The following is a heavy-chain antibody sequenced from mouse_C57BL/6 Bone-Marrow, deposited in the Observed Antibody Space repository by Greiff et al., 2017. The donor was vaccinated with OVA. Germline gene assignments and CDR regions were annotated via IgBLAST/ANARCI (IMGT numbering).Heavy chain of an antibody. D-gene: IGHD2-3*01. CDR3: AIIYDGFSYAMDY. CDR2: IYPGGGYT. CDR1: GYTFTNYW. J-gene: IGHJ4*01. V-gene: IGHV1-63*01. Sequence: QVQLQQSGAELVRPGTSVKMSCKASGYTFTNYWIGWAKQRPGHGLEWIGDIYPGGGYTNYNEKFKGKATLTADKSSSTAYMQFSSLTSEDSAIYYCAIIYDGFSYAMDYWGKGTSVTVSS.